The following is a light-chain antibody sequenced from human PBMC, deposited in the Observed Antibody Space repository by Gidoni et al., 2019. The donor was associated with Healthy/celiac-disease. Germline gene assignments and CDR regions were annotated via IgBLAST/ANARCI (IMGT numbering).Light chain of an antibody. J-gene: IGLJ3*02. CDR3: NSRDSSGNHDWV. Sequence: SSELTQDPAVSVALGQTVRITCQGDSLRSYYASWYQQKPGQAPVLVIYGKNNRPLGIPDRFSGSSSGNTASLTITGAQAEDEADYYCNSRDSSGNHDWVFGGGTKLTVL. CDR1: SLRSYY. CDR2: GKN. V-gene: IGLV3-19*01.